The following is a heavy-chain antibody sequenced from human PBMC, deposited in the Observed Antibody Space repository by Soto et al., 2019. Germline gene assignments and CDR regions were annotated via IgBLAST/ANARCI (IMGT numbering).Heavy chain of an antibody. CDR3: ARDPVCFGSWYLCNRFDP. CDR1: GDSVSSNSAA. CDR2: TYYRSKWYN. V-gene: IGHV6-1*01. J-gene: IGHJ5*02. D-gene: IGHD6-13*01. Sequence: SQTLSLTCAISGDSVSSNSAAWNWIRQSPSRGLEWLGRTYYRSKWYNDYAVSVKSRITINPDTSKNQFSPQLNSVTPEDTAVYYCARDPVCFGSWYLCNRFDPWGQGTLVTVSS.